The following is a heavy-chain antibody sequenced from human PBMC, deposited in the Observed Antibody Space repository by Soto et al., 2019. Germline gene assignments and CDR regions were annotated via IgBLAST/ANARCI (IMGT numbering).Heavy chain of an antibody. CDR2: IIPIFGTA. CDR1: GGTFSSYA. D-gene: IGHD6-19*01. Sequence: QVQLVQSGAEVKKPGSSVKVSCKASGGTFSSYAISWVRQAPGQGLEWMGGIIPIFGTANYAQKFQGRVTITADKSTSKGYLELGSLGSKDTGVYLCSRGADRAGWFDPRGQGTLVTVSS. J-gene: IGHJ5*02. V-gene: IGHV1-69*06. CDR3: SRGADRAGWFDP.